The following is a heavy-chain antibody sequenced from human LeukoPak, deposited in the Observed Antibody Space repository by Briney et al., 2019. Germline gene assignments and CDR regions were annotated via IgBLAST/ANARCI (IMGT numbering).Heavy chain of an antibody. CDR3: ARGRYRYGTLDYYYMDV. CDR1: GFTFSSYG. V-gene: IGHV3-48*04. Sequence: GGSLRLSCAASGFTFSSYGMHWVRQAPGKGLEWVSYISSSGSTIYYADSVKGRFTISRDNAKNSLYLQMNSLRAEDTAVYYCARGRYRYGTLDYYYMDVWGGGTTVTVSS. J-gene: IGHJ6*03. D-gene: IGHD4-17*01. CDR2: ISSSGSTI.